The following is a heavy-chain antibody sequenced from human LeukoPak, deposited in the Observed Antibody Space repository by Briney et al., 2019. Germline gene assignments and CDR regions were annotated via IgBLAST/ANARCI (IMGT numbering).Heavy chain of an antibody. D-gene: IGHD3-22*01. CDR2: ISGSGSST. V-gene: IGHV3-23*01. Sequence: PGGSLRLSRAASGFTFRNYAMSWVRQAPGKGLEWVSGISGSGSSTYYADSVKGRFTISRDNSKNTLYLQMNSLRAEDTAVYYCAISGFGPIDYWGQGNLVTVSS. CDR3: AISGFGPIDY. J-gene: IGHJ4*02. CDR1: GFTFRNYA.